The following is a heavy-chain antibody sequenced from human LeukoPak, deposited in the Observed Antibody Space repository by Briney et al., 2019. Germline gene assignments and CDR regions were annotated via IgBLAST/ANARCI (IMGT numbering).Heavy chain of an antibody. D-gene: IGHD2-2*01. CDR2: IYSGGST. J-gene: IGHJ6*02. CDR1: GFTVSSNY. CDR3: ARDIVVVPAAIFSHDYYYYGMDV. Sequence: GGSLRLSCAASGFTVSSNYMSWVRQAPGKGLEWVSVIYSGGSTYYADSVKGRFTISRHNSKNTLYLQMNSLRAEDTAVYYCARDIVVVPAAIFSHDYYYYGMDVWGQGTTVTVS. V-gene: IGHV3-53*04.